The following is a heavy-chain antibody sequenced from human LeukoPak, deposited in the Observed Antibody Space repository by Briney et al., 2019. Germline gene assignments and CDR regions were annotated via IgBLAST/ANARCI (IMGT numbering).Heavy chain of an antibody. Sequence: ASVKVSCKASGYTFTCYYIHWVRQAPGQGRGWMGWINPNSGGTNYTHKFQGWVTMTRDTSISTAYLELRSLRSDDTAVHYCERAGIPPLSPGYNRFDPWAQGTLVTVSS. D-gene: IGHD5-18*01. CDR2: INPNSGGT. CDR3: ERAGIPPLSPGYNRFDP. J-gene: IGHJ5*02. CDR1: GYTFTCYY. V-gene: IGHV1-2*04.